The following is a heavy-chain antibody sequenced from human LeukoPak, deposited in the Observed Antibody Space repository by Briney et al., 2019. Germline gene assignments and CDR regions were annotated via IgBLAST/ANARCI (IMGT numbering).Heavy chain of an antibody. CDR3: ARDSGLMAPPYDY. D-gene: IGHD5-24*01. CDR1: GFTFSSYS. CDR2: ISSSSSTI. Sequence: PGGSLRLSCAASGFTFSSYSMNWVRQAPGKGLEWVSYISSSSSTIYYAGSVKGRFTISRDNAKNSLYLQMNSLKAEDTAVYYCARDSGLMAPPYDYWGQGTLVTVSS. V-gene: IGHV3-48*04. J-gene: IGHJ4*02.